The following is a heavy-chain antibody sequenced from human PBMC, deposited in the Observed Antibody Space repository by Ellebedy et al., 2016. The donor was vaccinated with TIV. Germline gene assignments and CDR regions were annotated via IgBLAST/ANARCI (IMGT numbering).Heavy chain of an antibody. J-gene: IGHJ6*02. Sequence: PGGSLRLSCAASGFTFSYYEMNWVRQAPGKGLEWVSYISSSGSTIYYAESVKGRFTISRDNAKNSLYLQMNSLRADDTALYYCARDRDGYDSFYYGMDVWGQGTTVTVSS. CDR2: ISSSGSTI. CDR3: ARDRDGYDSFYYGMDV. CDR1: GFTFSYYE. D-gene: IGHD5-12*01. V-gene: IGHV3-48*03.